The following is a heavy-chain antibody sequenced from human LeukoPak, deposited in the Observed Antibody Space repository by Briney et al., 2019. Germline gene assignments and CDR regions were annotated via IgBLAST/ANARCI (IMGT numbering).Heavy chain of an antibody. CDR2: VYPATSDT. D-gene: IGHD5-18*01. CDR1: GYSFPNYW. J-gene: IGHJ4*02. Sequence: GESLKISCKGSGYSFPNYWMGWVRQMPGKGLEWIGIVYPATSDTTYSPSFQGQVTISADKSSSTAYLQWSSLKASDTAIYYCARPKTLGGYNYEFEFWGQGTLVTVSS. CDR3: ARPKTLGGYNYEFEF. V-gene: IGHV5-51*01.